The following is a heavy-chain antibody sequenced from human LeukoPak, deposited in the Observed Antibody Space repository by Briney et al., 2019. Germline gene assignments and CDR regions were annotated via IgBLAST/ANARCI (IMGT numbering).Heavy chain of an antibody. J-gene: IGHJ4*02. CDR1: GYSFTSYW. D-gene: IGHD1-26*01. CDR2: IDPSDSYT. CDR3: ATEVGATTLNY. V-gene: IGHV5-10-1*01. Sequence: GESLQISCQGSGYSFTSYWISWVRQMPGKGLEWMGRIDPSDSYTNYSPSFQGHVTISADKSISTAYLQWSSLKASDTAMYYCATEVGATTLNYWGQGTLVTVSS.